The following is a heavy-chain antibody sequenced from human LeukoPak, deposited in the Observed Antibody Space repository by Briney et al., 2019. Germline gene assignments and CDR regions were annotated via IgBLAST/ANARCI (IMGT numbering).Heavy chain of an antibody. CDR2: IYYSGST. Sequence: SETLSLTCAVYGGSFSGYYWSWIRQPPGKGLEWIGYIYYSGSTNYNPSLKSRVTISVDTSKNQFSLKLSSVTAADTAVYYCARADYGSGSYYPGWFDPWGQGTLVTVSS. CDR3: ARADYGSGSYYPGWFDP. V-gene: IGHV4-59*01. J-gene: IGHJ5*02. D-gene: IGHD3-10*01. CDR1: GGSFSGYY.